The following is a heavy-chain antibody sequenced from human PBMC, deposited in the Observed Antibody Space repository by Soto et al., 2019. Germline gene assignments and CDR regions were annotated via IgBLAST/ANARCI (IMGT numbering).Heavy chain of an antibody. V-gene: IGHV3-48*01. Sequence: GGSLRLSCAASGFTFSSYSMNWVRQAPGKGLEWVSYISSSSSTIYYADSVKGRFTISRDNAKNSLYLQMKSLRAEDTAVYYCARDLGYCSSTSCYGKNSFDYWGQGTLVTVSS. D-gene: IGHD2-2*01. CDR1: GFTFSSYS. CDR2: ISSSSSTI. J-gene: IGHJ4*02. CDR3: ARDLGYCSSTSCYGKNSFDY.